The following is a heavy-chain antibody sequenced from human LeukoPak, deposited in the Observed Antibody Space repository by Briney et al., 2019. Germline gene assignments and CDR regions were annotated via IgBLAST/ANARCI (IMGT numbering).Heavy chain of an antibody. CDR3: ARDQGTVTTIRGVDI. D-gene: IGHD4-17*01. CDR2: IWYDGSNK. J-gene: IGHJ3*02. CDR1: GFTFNHFA. Sequence: PGGSLRLSCAASGFTFNHFAIHWVRQAPGKGLEWAAIIWYDGSNKYYADSVKGRFTISRDNSKNTLYLQMNGLRAEDTAVYYCARDQGTVTTIRGVDIWGQGTMVTVSS. V-gene: IGHV3-33*01.